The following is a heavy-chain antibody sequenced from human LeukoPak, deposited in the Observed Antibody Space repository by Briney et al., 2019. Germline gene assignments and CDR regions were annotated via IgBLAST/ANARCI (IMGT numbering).Heavy chain of an antibody. CDR3: GREVPGGTTSLDC. D-gene: IGHD1-26*01. CDR1: GFTVSNNY. Sequence: GGSLRLSCAASGFTVSNNYMSWVRQAPGKGLEWVSAISGSGGSTYYADSVRGRFTISRDNSKNTLYLHMNSLRAEDTAVYYCGREVPGGTTSLDCWGQGTLVTVSS. V-gene: IGHV3-23*01. J-gene: IGHJ4*02. CDR2: ISGSGGST.